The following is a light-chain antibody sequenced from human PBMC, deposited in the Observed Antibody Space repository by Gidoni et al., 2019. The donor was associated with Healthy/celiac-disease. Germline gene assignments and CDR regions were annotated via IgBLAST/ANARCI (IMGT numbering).Light chain of an antibody. CDR3: QQSYSTLLT. V-gene: IGKV1-39*01. J-gene: IGKJ3*01. Sequence: DIQMTPSPPSLSASVGDRVTITSRASQSISSYLNWYQQKPGKAPKLLIYAASSLQSGGPSRFSGSGSGTDFTITISSLQPEDFATYYCQQSYSTLLTCGPETKVDIK. CDR1: QSISSY. CDR2: AAS.